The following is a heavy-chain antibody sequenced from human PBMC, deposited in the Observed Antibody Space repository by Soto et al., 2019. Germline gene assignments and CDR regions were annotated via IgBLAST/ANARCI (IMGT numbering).Heavy chain of an antibody. Sequence: GGSLRLSCAASGFSFSSSVMHWVRQAPGKGLEWVSVIYSGGSTYYADSVKGRFTISRDSSKNTLYLQMNSLRAEDTAVYYCARGFQSSFGYWGQGTLVTVSS. J-gene: IGHJ4*02. CDR1: GFSFSSSV. V-gene: IGHV3-53*01. CDR3: ARGFQSSFGY. D-gene: IGHD2-21*01. CDR2: IYSGGST.